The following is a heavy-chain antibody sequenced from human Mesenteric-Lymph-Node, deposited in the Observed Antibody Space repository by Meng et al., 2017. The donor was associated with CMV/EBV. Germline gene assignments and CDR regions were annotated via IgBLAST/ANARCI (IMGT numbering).Heavy chain of an antibody. V-gene: IGHV1-69*10. CDR3: ARELSIAVAGDYYYYGMDV. Sequence: SVKVSCKASGGTFSSYAISWVRQAPGQGLEWMGGIIPMVGIANDAQKFQGRVTITADKSTSTAYMELSSLRSEDTAVYYCARELSIAVAGDYYYYGMDVWGQGTTVTVSS. CDR1: GGTFSSYA. CDR2: IIPMVGIA. J-gene: IGHJ6*02. D-gene: IGHD6-19*01.